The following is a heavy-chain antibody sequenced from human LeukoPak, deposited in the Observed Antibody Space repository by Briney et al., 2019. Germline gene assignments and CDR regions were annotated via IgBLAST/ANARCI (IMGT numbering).Heavy chain of an antibody. J-gene: IGHJ4*02. V-gene: IGHV3-21*01. CDR1: GFTFSSYS. Sequence: PGGSLRLSCAASGFTFSSYSMNWVRQAPGKGLEWVSSISSSSSYIYYADSVKGRFTISRDNAKNSLYLQMNSLRAEDTAVYYCARPHNWGGATDYWGQGTLVTVSS. CDR2: ISSSSSYI. D-gene: IGHD1-26*01. CDR3: ARPHNWGGATDY.